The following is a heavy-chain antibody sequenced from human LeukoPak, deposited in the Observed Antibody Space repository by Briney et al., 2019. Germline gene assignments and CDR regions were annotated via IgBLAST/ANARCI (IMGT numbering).Heavy chain of an antibody. CDR2: INPSGGST. Sequence: ASVKVSCKASGYTFTSYYMHWVRQAPGQGLEWMGIINPSGGSTSYAQKFQGRVTMTRDTSTSTVYMELSSLRSEDTAVYYCARGSPITIFGVVRQGVDYWDQGTLVTVSS. CDR3: ARGSPITIFGVVRQGVDY. J-gene: IGHJ4*02. CDR1: GYTFTSYY. V-gene: IGHV1-46*01. D-gene: IGHD3-3*01.